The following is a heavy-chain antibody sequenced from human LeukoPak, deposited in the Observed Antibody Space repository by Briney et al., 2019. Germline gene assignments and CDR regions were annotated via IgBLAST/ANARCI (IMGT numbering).Heavy chain of an antibody. CDR3: ARGRKVRGVTLYYFDY. CDR2: MNPNSGNT. Sequence: ASVKVSCKASGYTFTSYDINWVRQATGQGLEWMGWMNPNSGNTGYAQKFQGRVTITRNTSISTAYMELGSLRSEDTAVYYCARGRKVRGVTLYYFDYWGQGTLVTVSS. CDR1: GYTFTSYD. D-gene: IGHD3-10*01. J-gene: IGHJ4*02. V-gene: IGHV1-8*03.